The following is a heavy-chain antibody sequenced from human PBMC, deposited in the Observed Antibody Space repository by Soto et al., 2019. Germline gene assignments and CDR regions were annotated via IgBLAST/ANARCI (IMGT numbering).Heavy chain of an antibody. D-gene: IGHD6-25*01. V-gene: IGHV3-23*01. CDR1: GFTFSSYA. CDR3: AKVPNRKWRSSDYFDY. J-gene: IGHJ4*02. CDR2: ISGSGGST. Sequence: PGGSLRLSCAASGFTFSSYAMSWVRQAPGKGLEWVSAISGSGGSTYYADSVKGRFTISRDNSKNTLYLQMNSLRAEDTAVYYCAKVPNRKWRSSDYFDYWGQGTLVTVSS.